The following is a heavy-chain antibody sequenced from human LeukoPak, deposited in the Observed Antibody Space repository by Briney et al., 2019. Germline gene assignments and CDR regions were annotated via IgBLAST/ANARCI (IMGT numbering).Heavy chain of an antibody. CDR2: INSDWRSI. V-gene: IGHV3-74*01. D-gene: IGHD2-2*01. J-gene: IGHJ3*01. CDR3: ARVGVPQCAFDL. CDR1: GFTFRSYW. Sequence: PGGCLRLSCVASGFTFRSYWMHCVRQVPGKGPVGVSRINSDWRSISYADSVKGRFTISRDNAKNTLYLQMKSLRAEDTAVCSCARVGVPQCAFDLWGQGPWVTVSS.